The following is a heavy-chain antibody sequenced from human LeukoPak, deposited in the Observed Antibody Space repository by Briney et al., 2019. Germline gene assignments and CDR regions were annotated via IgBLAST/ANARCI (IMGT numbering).Heavy chain of an antibody. D-gene: IGHD3-22*01. CDR2: ISWNSGSI. J-gene: IGHJ3*02. V-gene: IGHV3-9*01. CDR1: GFTFDDCA. Sequence: GGSLRLSCAASGFTFDDCAMHWVRQAPGKGLEWVSGISWNSGSIGYADSVKGRFTISRDNAKNSLYLQMNSLRAEDTALYYCAKSSNHYYDSSGYYMDAFDIWGQGTMVTVSS. CDR3: AKSSNHYYDSSGYYMDAFDI.